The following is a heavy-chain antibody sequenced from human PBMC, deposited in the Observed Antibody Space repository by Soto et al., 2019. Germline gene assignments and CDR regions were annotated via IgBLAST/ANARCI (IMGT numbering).Heavy chain of an antibody. J-gene: IGHJ3*02. Sequence: SVKGAWKGAVYSLSEVFSDWVRQAPGKGLEWMGGFDPEDGETIYAQKFQGRVTMTEDTSTDTAYMELSSLRSEDTAVYYCATIPDAFDIWGQGPMVTVS. D-gene: IGHD2-21*01. CDR2: FDPEDGET. CDR1: VYSLSEVF. V-gene: IGHV1-24*01. CDR3: ATIPDAFDI.